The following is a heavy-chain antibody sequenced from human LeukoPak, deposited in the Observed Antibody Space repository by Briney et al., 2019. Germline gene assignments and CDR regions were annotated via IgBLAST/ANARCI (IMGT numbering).Heavy chain of an antibody. CDR3: ATVRSYPITFDY. CDR2: FDPEDGET. J-gene: IGHJ4*02. D-gene: IGHD1-26*01. V-gene: IGHV1-24*01. Sequence: GASVNVSCKVSGYTLTELSMHWVRQAPGKGLEWMGGFDPEDGETIYAQKFQGRVTMTEDTSTDTAYMELSSLRSEDTAVYYCATVRSYPITFDYWGQGTLVTVSS. CDR1: GYTLTELS.